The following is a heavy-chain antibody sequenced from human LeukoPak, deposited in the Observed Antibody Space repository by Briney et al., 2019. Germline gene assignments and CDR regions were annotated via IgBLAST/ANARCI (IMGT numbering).Heavy chain of an antibody. V-gene: IGHV4-59*01. Sequence: PSETLSLTCTVSGGSISSYYWSWIRQPLGKGLEWIGYIYYSGSTNYNPSLKSRVTISVDTSKNQFSLKLSSVTAADTAVYYCARVHPEEQLVRGAFDIWGQGTMVTVSS. CDR3: ARVHPEEQLVRGAFDI. D-gene: IGHD6-6*01. CDR1: GGSISSYY. CDR2: IYYSGST. J-gene: IGHJ3*02.